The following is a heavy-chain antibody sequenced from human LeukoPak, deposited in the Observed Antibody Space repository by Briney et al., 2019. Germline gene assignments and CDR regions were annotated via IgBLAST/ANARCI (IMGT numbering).Heavy chain of an antibody. V-gene: IGHV3-15*01. CDR2: IKSKTDGGTT. J-gene: IGHJ4*02. CDR1: GFTFRDAG. D-gene: IGHD5-18*01. CDR3: AHRDTAMVSVDY. Sequence: PGGSLRLSCAASGFTFRDAGMSWVRQAPGKGLEWVGRIKSKTDGGTTDYAAPVKGRFTISRDDSKNTLYLQMSSLKTEDTAVYFCAHRDTAMVSVDYWGQGTPVTVSS.